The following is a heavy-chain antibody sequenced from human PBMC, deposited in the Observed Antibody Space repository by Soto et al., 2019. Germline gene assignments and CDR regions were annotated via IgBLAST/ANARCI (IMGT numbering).Heavy chain of an antibody. J-gene: IGHJ4*02. V-gene: IGHV3-30*04. Sequence: QVQMVESGGGVVQPGKSLRLSCAASGFTLNSFAMHWVRQAPGKGLEWVAVTSSDGSKEYYADSVKGRFTISRDNSKNTLYLQMNSLRADDTAVFYCARAEYTSGWYFMGIDYWGKGTLVTVSS. CDR1: GFTLNSFA. CDR2: TSSDGSKE. D-gene: IGHD6-19*01. CDR3: ARAEYTSGWYFMGIDY.